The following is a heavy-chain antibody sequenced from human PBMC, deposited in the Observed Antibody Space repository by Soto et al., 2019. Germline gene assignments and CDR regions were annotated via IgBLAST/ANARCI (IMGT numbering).Heavy chain of an antibody. V-gene: IGHV1-3*01. CDR1: GYTFTSYA. D-gene: IGHD6-19*01. Sequence: QVQLVQSGAEVKKPGASVKVSCKASGYTFTSYAMHWVRQAPGQRLEWMGWINAGNGNTKYSQKFQGRVTITRDTSASTAYMELSSLRSEDTAVYYCARPAYSRAWYNWFDPWGQGTLVTVSS. J-gene: IGHJ5*02. CDR3: ARPAYSRAWYNWFDP. CDR2: INAGNGNT.